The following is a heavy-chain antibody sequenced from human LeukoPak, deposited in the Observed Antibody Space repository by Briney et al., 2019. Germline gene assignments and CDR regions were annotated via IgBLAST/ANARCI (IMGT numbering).Heavy chain of an antibody. V-gene: IGHV4-61*08. CDR2: IYYSGST. CDR3: ARDRGGTTGTTYYYCGMDV. J-gene: IGHJ6*02. Sequence: NPSQTLSLTCTVSGGSISSGDYYWRWIRQPPGKGLEWIGYIYYSGSTNYNPSLKSRVTISVDTSKNQFSLKLSSVTAADTAVYYCARDRGGTTGTTYYYCGMDVWGQGTTVTVSS. CDR1: GGSISSGDYY. D-gene: IGHD1-1*01.